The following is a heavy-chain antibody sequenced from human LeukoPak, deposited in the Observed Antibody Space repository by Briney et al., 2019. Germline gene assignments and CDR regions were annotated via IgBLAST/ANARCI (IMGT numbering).Heavy chain of an antibody. CDR3: ARSLTMVRGVNWFDP. CDR1: GFTVSSNY. CDR2: IYSGGST. Sequence: PGGSLRLSCAASGFTVSSNYMSWVRQAPGKGLEWVSVIYSGGSTYYADSVKGRFTISRHNPKNTLYLQMNSLRAEDTAVYYCARSLTMVRGVNWFDPWGQGTLVTVSS. D-gene: IGHD3-10*01. J-gene: IGHJ5*02. V-gene: IGHV3-53*04.